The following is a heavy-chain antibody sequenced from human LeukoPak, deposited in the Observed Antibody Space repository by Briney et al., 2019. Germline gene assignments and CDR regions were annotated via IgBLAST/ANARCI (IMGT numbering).Heavy chain of an antibody. D-gene: IGHD3-10*01. V-gene: IGHV4-39*07. CDR2: VYYSGNT. Sequence: SETLSLTCTVSGGSISSDTYYWGWIRQPPGKGLEWIGSVYYSGNTYYNPSLKSRVTISVDTSKNQFSLKLSSVTAADTAVYYCAREVRIYYDGSGRNSYYMDVWGKGTTVTISS. CDR1: GGSISSDTYY. J-gene: IGHJ6*03. CDR3: AREVRIYYDGSGRNSYYMDV.